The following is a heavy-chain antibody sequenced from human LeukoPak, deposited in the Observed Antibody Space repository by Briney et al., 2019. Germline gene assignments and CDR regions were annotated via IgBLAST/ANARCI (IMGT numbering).Heavy chain of an antibody. J-gene: IGHJ4*02. CDR2: LSPNSGDT. D-gene: IGHD6-13*01. Sequence: ASVKVSCKASGYTFTGYYMHWGRQAPGQELEWMGWLSPNSGDTKFAQKFQGRVTMTRDTSISTAYMDLSSLRSDDTAVYYCARATDISSWYLAYWGQGTLVTVSS. CDR1: GYTFTGYY. V-gene: IGHV1-2*02. CDR3: ARATDISSWYLAY.